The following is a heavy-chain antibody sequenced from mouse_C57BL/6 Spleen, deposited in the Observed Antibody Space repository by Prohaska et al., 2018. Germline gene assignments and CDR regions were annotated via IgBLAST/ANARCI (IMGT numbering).Heavy chain of an antibody. J-gene: IGHJ3*01. CDR2: ISTGSSTI. CDR1: GFPFSACG. Sequence: GGGLVKPGRSLQPSCAASGFPFSACGMHWARQDTDKGLEWVAYISTGSSTIYYADTVKGRFTISRDNAKNTLFLQMTSMRSEDTAMYYCASTARFAYKPQGPLVTV. D-gene: IGHD3-1*01. V-gene: IGHV5-17*01. CDR3: ASTARFAY.